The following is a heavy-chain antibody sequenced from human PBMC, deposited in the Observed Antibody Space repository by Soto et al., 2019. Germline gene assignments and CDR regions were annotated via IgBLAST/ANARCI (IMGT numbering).Heavy chain of an antibody. CDR2: INHSGST. Sequence: SDTLSLTCAVYGGSFSGYYWSWIRQPPGKGLEWIGEINHSGSTNYNPSLKSRVTISVDTSKNQFSLKLSSVTAADTAVYYCAREECSNCLYYYYGMDVWGQGTTVTVS. CDR3: AREECSNCLYYYYGMDV. J-gene: IGHJ6*02. D-gene: IGHD4-4*01. V-gene: IGHV4-34*01. CDR1: GGSFSGYY.